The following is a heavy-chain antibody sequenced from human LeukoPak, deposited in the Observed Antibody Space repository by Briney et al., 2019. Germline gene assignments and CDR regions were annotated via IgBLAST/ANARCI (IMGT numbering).Heavy chain of an antibody. CDR1: GFTFSSYA. D-gene: IGHD2-21*01. J-gene: IGHJ4*02. Sequence: GGSLRLSSAASGFTFSSYAMSWVRQAPGKGLEWVSGISSDGRAFYADSVKGRFTISRDNSKNTLYLQMSSLRAEDTAVYYCAKEAAVIAIPYFDYWGQGALVTVSS. V-gene: IGHV3-23*01. CDR3: AKEAAVIAIPYFDY. CDR2: ISSDGRA.